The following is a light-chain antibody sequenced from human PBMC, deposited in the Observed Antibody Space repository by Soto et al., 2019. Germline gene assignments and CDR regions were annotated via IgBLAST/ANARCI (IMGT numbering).Light chain of an antibody. V-gene: IGLV2-14*01. J-gene: IGLJ1*01. Sequence: QSALTQPASVSGTPGQSITISCTGSNSDVGIYDFVSWYQHHPGRAPKLIVSEVSHRPSGVSNRFSGSKSGNTASLTISGLQPEAEADYYCISYTSDDVRYVFGTGTKVTVL. CDR2: EVS. CDR1: NSDVGIYDF. CDR3: ISYTSDDVRYV.